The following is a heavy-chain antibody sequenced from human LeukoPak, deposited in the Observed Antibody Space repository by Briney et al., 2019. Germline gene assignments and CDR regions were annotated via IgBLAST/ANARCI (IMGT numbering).Heavy chain of an antibody. CDR2: INPSGGSR. CDR3: ARTRDGYNALDY. Sequence: ASVKVSFKASGYTFTSYYMHWVRQARGQGLEWMGIINPSGGSRSYAQKFQGRVSMTRDTSTSTVYMELSTLRYEDTAVYYCARTRDGYNALDYWGQGTLVTVSS. CDR1: GYTFTSYY. J-gene: IGHJ4*02. V-gene: IGHV1-46*01. D-gene: IGHD5-12*01.